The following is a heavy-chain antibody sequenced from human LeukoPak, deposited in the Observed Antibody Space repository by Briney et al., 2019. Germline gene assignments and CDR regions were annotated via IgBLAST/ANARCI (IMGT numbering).Heavy chain of an antibody. V-gene: IGHV3-30-3*01. CDR2: ISYDGSNK. CDR3: ARDQYGSGSYFAHNWFDP. D-gene: IGHD3-10*01. Sequence: PGRSLRLSCAVSEFTFSSYAMHWVRQAPGKGLEWVAVISYDGSNKYYADSVKGRFTISRDNSKNTLYLQMNSLRAEDTAVYYCARDQYGSGSYFAHNWFDPWGQGTLVTVSS. CDR1: EFTFSSYA. J-gene: IGHJ5*02.